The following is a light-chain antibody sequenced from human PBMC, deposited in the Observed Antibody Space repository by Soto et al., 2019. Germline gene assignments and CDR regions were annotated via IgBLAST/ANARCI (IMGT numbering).Light chain of an antibody. Sequence: QSALAQPASVSGSPGQSITISCTGTSSDVGGYNYVSWYQQHPGKAPKLMIYEVSNRPSGVSNRFSGSKSDNTASLTISGLQAEDEADYYCNSYTNSSAVVFGGGTKVTVL. J-gene: IGLJ2*01. V-gene: IGLV2-14*01. CDR1: SSDVGGYNY. CDR3: NSYTNSSAVV. CDR2: EVS.